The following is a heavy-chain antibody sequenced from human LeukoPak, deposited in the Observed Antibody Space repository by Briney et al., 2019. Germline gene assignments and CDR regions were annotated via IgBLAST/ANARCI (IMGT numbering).Heavy chain of an antibody. V-gene: IGHV1-69*13. CDR1: GDTFSSYA. CDR2: IIPIFGTA. J-gene: IGHJ6*03. Sequence: GASVKVSCKASGDTFSSYAISWVRQAPGQGLEWMGGIIPIFGTANYAQKFQGRVTITADESTSTAYMELSSLRSEDTAVYYCVWLHPSYYYMDVWGKGTTVTVSS. D-gene: IGHD5-24*01. CDR3: VWLHPSYYYMDV.